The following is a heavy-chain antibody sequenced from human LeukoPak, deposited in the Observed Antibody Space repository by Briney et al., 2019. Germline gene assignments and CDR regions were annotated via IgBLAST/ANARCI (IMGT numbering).Heavy chain of an antibody. J-gene: IGHJ6*03. D-gene: IGHD3-10*01. Sequence: SETLSLTCAVYGGSFSGYYWSWIRQPPGKGLEWIGEINHSGSTNYNPSLKSRVTISVDTSKNQFSLKLSSVTAADTAVYYCARVLLWFGELLGSTEKPYYMDVWGKGTTVTISS. CDR2: INHSGST. V-gene: IGHV4-34*01. CDR1: GGSFSGYY. CDR3: ARVLLWFGELLGSTEKPYYMDV.